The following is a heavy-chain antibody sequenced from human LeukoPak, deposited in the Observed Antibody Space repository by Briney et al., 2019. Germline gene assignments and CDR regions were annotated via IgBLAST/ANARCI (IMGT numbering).Heavy chain of an antibody. D-gene: IGHD5-18*01. J-gene: IGHJ4*02. V-gene: IGHV3-21*01. Sequence: GGSLRLSCAASGFTFSSYSMNWVRQAPGKGLEWVSAISSSGSYIYYADSVKGRFTISRDNAKNSLYLQMNSLRAEDTAVYYCAKERHTYSYHGPYFDYWGQGTLVTVSS. CDR3: AKERHTYSYHGPYFDY. CDR1: GFTFSSYS. CDR2: ISSSGSYI.